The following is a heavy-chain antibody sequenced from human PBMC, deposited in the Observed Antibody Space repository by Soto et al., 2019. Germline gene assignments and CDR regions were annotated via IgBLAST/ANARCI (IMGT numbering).Heavy chain of an antibody. Sequence: ETLSLTCAVYGGSFSGYYWSWIRQPPGKGLEWIGEINHSGSTNYNPSLKSRVTISVDTSKNQFSLKLSSVTAEDTAVYYCARDLASLLWFGGLLDPWGQGTLVTISS. CDR2: INHSGST. CDR3: ARDLASLLWFGGLLDP. V-gene: IGHV4-34*01. J-gene: IGHJ5*02. CDR1: GGSFSGYY. D-gene: IGHD3-10*01.